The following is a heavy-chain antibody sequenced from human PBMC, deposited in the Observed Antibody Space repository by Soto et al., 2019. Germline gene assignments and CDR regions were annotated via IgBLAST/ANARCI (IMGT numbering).Heavy chain of an antibody. D-gene: IGHD6-19*01. J-gene: IGHJ4*02. CDR2: INHSGSA. V-gene: IGHV4-34*01. CDR1: GGSFSGYI. CDR3: ARGLITGSHYSGGWYYFDS. Sequence: SETLSLTCDVYGGSFSGYIWTWIRQTPGRGLQWIGQINHSGSASYNPSLKSRVTISVHTSNSQFSLELSSVTAADTAVYYCARGLITGSHYSGGWYYFDSWGQGTQVTVSS.